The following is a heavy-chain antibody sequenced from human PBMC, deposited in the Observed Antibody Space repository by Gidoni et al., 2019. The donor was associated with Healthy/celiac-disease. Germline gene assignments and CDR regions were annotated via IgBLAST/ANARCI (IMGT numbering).Heavy chain of an antibody. Sequence: QVQLQESGPGLVKPSETLSLTCTVSGGFISSYYWSWIRQPPGKGLEWIGYIYYSGSTNYNPSLKSRVTISVDTSKNQFSLKLSSVTAADTAVYYCARDRGWFDPWGQGTLVTVSS. CDR1: GGFISSYY. CDR2: IYYSGST. V-gene: IGHV4-59*01. J-gene: IGHJ5*02. CDR3: ARDRGWFDP.